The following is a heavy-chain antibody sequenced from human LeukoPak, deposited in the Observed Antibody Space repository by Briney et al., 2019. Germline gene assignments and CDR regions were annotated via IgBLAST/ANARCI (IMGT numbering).Heavy chain of an antibody. CDR2: ISAYNGNT. Sequence: ASVKVSCKASGYTFTSYGISWVRQAPGQGLEWMGWISAYNGNTNYAQKLQGRVTMTTDTSTSTAYMELRSLRSEDTAVYYCAREERLIAATGRGAFDYWGQGTLVTVSS. V-gene: IGHV1-18*01. D-gene: IGHD6-13*01. CDR3: AREERLIAATGRGAFDY. CDR1: GYTFTSYG. J-gene: IGHJ4*02.